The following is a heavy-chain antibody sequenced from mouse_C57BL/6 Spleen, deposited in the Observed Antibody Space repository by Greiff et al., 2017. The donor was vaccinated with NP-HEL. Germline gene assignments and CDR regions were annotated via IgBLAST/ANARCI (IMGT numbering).Heavy chain of an antibody. V-gene: IGHV5-17*01. CDR1: GFTFSDYG. J-gene: IGHJ2*01. CDR2: ISSGSSTI. CDR3: ARGRGYPFDY. D-gene: IGHD2-2*01. Sequence: VQLKESGGGLVKPGGSLKLSCAASGFTFSDYGMHWVRQAPEKGLEWVAYISSGSSTIYYADTVKGRFTISRDNAKNTLFLQMTSLRSEDTAMYYCARGRGYPFDYWGQGTTLTVSS.